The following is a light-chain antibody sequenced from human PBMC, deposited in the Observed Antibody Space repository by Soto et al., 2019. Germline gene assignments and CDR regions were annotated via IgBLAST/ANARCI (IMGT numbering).Light chain of an antibody. CDR2: GVS. CDR1: QSVTNNQ. Sequence: ILLTQTPGTLSLAPVERATLSCTAIQSVTNNQFAWFRQKPGQAPRLLIWGVSNRATGIPDRFSGSGSGTDFTLTITSLEPEDFAVYYCQQYVTSSPRTFGQGTKVDIK. V-gene: IGKV3-20*01. CDR3: QQYVTSSPRT. J-gene: IGKJ1*01.